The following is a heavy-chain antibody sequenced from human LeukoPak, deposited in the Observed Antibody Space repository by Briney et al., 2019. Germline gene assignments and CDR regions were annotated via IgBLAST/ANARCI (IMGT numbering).Heavy chain of an antibody. CDR3: AKDRVPYTAMVTGHY. V-gene: IGHV3-23*01. D-gene: IGHD5-18*01. Sequence: GGSLRLSCAASGFTFSSYSMNWVRQAPGKGLEWVSAISGSGGSTYYADSVKGRFTISRDNSKNTLYLQMNSLRAEDTAVYYCAKDRVPYTAMVTGHYWGQGTLVTVSS. CDR1: GFTFSSYS. J-gene: IGHJ4*02. CDR2: ISGSGGST.